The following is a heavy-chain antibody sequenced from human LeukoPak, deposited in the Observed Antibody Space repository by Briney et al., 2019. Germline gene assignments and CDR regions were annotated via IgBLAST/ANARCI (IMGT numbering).Heavy chain of an antibody. V-gene: IGHV1-18*01. CDR2: ISAYNGNT. J-gene: IGHJ4*02. CDR3: ARASYLFGRPGY. CDR1: GYTFTSYG. Sequence: ASVKVSCKASGYTFTSYGFSWVRQAPGQGLEWMGWISAYNGNTNYAQKLQGRVTMTTDTSTSKAYMELRSLRSDDTAVYYRARASYLFGRPGYWGQGTLVTVSS. D-gene: IGHD3-16*01.